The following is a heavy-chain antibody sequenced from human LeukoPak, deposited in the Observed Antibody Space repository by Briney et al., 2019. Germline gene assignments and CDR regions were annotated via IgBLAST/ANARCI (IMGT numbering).Heavy chain of an antibody. CDR2: MNPNTGNT. J-gene: IGHJ4*02. V-gene: IGHV1-8*01. CDR3: ARGAPGSYCSGGSCPYFDY. CDR1: GYTFIGYD. Sequence: GASVKVSCKASGYTFIGYDINWVRQATGQGLEWIGWMNPNTGNTGYAQKFRGRATMTRTTSISTASMELSSLTSEDTALYYCARGAPGSYCSGGSCPYFDYWGQGTLVSVSS. D-gene: IGHD2-15*01.